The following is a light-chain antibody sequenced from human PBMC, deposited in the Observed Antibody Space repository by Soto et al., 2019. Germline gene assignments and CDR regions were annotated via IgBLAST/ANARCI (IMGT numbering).Light chain of an antibody. V-gene: IGLV2-8*01. CDR1: SSDVGGYDR. CDR2: GVT. Sequence: QSALTQPPSASGSPGQSVTISCTGTSSDVGGYDRVSWFQQHPGKAPKPIIYGVTDRISGVPDRFSGSKSGNTASLTVSGLQAEDEADYYCASYGGRDDMIFGGGTKLTVL. J-gene: IGLJ2*01. CDR3: ASYGGRDDMI.